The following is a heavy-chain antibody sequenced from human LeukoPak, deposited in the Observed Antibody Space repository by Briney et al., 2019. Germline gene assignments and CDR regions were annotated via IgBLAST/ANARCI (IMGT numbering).Heavy chain of an antibody. CDR3: ARGHSGYDFALDI. D-gene: IGHD5-12*01. Sequence: GGSLRLSCEASEFRFGSYRMSWVRQAPGQGLEWVAKMDQHGSQTHYADSVKARFTISRDNSKSSVYLQMNSLRAEDTAVYYCARGHSGYDFALDIWGQGTMVTVSS. V-gene: IGHV3-7*01. J-gene: IGHJ3*02. CDR2: MDQHGSQT. CDR1: EFRFGSYR.